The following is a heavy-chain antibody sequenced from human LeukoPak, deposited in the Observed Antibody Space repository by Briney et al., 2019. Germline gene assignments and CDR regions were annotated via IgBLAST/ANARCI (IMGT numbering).Heavy chain of an antibody. Sequence: PGGSLRLSCAASGFTFSSYGMSWVRQAPGKGLEWVSAISGSGGSTYYADSVKGRFTISRDNSKNTLYLQMNSLRAEDTAVYYCAKDPRWGSGSYYYFDYWGQGTLVTVSS. V-gene: IGHV3-23*01. J-gene: IGHJ4*02. CDR1: GFTFSSYG. CDR3: AKDPRWGSGSYYYFDY. CDR2: ISGSGGST. D-gene: IGHD1-26*01.